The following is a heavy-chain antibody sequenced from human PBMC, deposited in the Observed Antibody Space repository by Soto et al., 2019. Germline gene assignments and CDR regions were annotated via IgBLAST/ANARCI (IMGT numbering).Heavy chain of an antibody. CDR2: IYYSGST. Sequence: QVQLQESGPGLVKPSETLSLTCSVSGGSVSSGGYYWSWLRQPPGKGLEWIGCIYYSGSTDYNPSLKSRVTMSLDKSKNQFSLKLNSVTAADTAEYFCARAGSYRYFDYWGQGTLVTVSS. J-gene: IGHJ4*02. D-gene: IGHD3-10*01. CDR1: GGSVSSGGYY. V-gene: IGHV4-61*08. CDR3: ARAGSYRYFDY.